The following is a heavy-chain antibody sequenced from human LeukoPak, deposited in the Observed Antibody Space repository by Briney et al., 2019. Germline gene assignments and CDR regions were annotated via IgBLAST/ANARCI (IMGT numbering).Heavy chain of an antibody. CDR1: GYTFTSYA. D-gene: IGHD2-2*01. CDR3: ARGVQLGDAFDI. CDR2: INAGNGNT. V-gene: IGHV1-3*01. J-gene: IGHJ3*02. Sequence: GASVKVSCKASGYTFTSYAMHWVRQAPGQRLEWMGWINAGNGNTKYSQKFQGRVTITRDTSASTAYMELSSLRSEDTAVYYCARGVQLGDAFDIWGQGTMVTVSS.